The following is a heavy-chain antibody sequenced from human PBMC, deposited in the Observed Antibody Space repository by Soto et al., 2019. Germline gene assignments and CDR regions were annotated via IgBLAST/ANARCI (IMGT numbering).Heavy chain of an antibody. D-gene: IGHD2-15*01. CDR1: VFTFISYG. J-gene: IGHJ6*02. CDR2: ISYDGSDK. Sequence: PGWSLRLSCAASVFTFISYGMQWVRQAPGKGLEWVAVISYDGSDKYYADSVKGRFTISRDNSKNTLSLQMKSLRAEDTAVYYCAKDRYCSGGSCLNYYGMDVWGQGTTVTVSS. CDR3: AKDRYCSGGSCLNYYGMDV. V-gene: IGHV3-30*18.